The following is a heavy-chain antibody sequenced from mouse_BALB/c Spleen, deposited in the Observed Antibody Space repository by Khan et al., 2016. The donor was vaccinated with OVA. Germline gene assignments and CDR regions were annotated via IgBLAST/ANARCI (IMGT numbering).Heavy chain of an antibody. J-gene: IGHJ4*01. CDR2: VAPGSGIT. CDR3: ARIRYCYVSNLYSMDY. CDR1: GYTFTSYW. Sequence: DLVKPGASVKLSCKASGYTFTSYWINWIKQRPGQGLEWIGRVAPGSGITYYNEMFKGKATLTEDTSSSTAYIQLSSLSSEDSAVYFCARIRYCYVSNLYSMDYWGQGTSVTVSS. V-gene: IGHV1S41*01. D-gene: IGHD1-1*01.